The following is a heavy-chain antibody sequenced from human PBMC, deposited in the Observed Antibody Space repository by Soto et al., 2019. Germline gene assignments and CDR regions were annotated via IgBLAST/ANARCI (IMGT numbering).Heavy chain of an antibody. J-gene: IGHJ4*02. CDR3: AKGPLDYGSRPEY. Sequence: EVQLLESGGGLVQPGGSLRLSCAASGFTFSNYAMIWVRQAPGKGLEWVSGISGSGGSTYYADSVKGRFTISRDNSKNTLSLQVNSLRAADTAVYYCAKGPLDYGSRPEYWGQGTLVTVSS. V-gene: IGHV3-23*01. CDR2: ISGSGGST. CDR1: GFTFSNYA. D-gene: IGHD3-10*01.